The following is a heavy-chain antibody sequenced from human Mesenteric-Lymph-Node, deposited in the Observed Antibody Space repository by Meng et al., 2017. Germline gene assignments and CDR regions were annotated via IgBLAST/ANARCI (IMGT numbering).Heavy chain of an antibody. V-gene: IGHV4-59*01. CDR2: IYYSGST. J-gene: IGHJ4*02. CDR3: ARERDSYGSFDY. CDR1: GGSISNYY. D-gene: IGHD5-18*01. Sequence: SETLSLTCSVSGGSISNYYWSWIRQPPGKGLEWIGYIYYSGSTNYNPSLKSRVTISVDTSKNQFSLKLSSVTAADTAVYYCARERDSYGSFDYWGQGKLVTGCS.